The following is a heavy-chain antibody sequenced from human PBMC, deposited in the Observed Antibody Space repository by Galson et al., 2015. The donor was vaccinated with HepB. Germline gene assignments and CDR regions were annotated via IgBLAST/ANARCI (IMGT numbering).Heavy chain of an antibody. CDR2: ISYDGSNK. CDR3: ASQQLVLRLAPPDY. J-gene: IGHJ4*02. D-gene: IGHD6-13*01. V-gene: IGHV3-30*04. Sequence: SLRLSCAASGFTFSSYAMHWVRQAPGKGLEWVAVISYDGSNKYYADSVKGRFTISRDNSKNTLYLQMNSLRAEDTAVYYCASQQLVLRLAPPDYWGQGTLVTVSS. CDR1: GFTFSSYA.